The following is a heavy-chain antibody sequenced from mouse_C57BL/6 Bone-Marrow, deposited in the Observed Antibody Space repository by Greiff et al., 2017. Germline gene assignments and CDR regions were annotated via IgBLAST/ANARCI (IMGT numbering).Heavy chain of an antibody. D-gene: IGHD1-1*01. J-gene: IGHJ4*01. CDR2: IDPENGDT. V-gene: IGHV14-4*01. CDR1: GFNIKDDY. CDR3: TTESTVVAPYYAMDY. Sequence: VQLQQSGAELVRPGASVKLSCTASGFNIKDDYMHWVKQRPEQGLEWIGWIDPENGDTEYASKVQGKATITADTSSNTAYLKLSSLTSEDTAVYYCTTESTVVAPYYAMDYWVQGTSVTVSS.